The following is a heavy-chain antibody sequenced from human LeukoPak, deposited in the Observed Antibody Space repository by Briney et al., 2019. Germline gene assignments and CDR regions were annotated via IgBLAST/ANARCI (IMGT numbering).Heavy chain of an antibody. Sequence: PSETLSLTCSVSGGSISSSSYYWGWIRQPPGKGLEWIGSIYYSGSTYYNPSLKSRVTISVDTSKNQFSLKLSSVTAADTAVYYCARESQYGGSYFPFDYWGQGTLVTVSS. J-gene: IGHJ4*02. CDR2: IYYSGST. D-gene: IGHD1-26*01. V-gene: IGHV4-39*07. CDR1: GGSISSSSYY. CDR3: ARESQYGGSYFPFDY.